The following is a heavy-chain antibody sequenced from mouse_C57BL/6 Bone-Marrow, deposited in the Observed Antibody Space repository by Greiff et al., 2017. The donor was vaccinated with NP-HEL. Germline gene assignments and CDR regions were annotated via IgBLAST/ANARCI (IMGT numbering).Heavy chain of an antibody. V-gene: IGHV3-8*01. D-gene: IGHD1-1*01. CDR3: ARNDYGSSYDYAMDD. CDR1: GYSITSDY. J-gene: IGHJ4*01. CDR2: ISYSGST. Sequence: EVKLQESGPGLAKPSQSLSLTCSVSGYSITSDYWNWIRKFPGNKLEYMGYISYSGSTYYNPSLNSRISITRDTSKNQYYQQLNSVTTEDTATYYCARNDYGSSYDYAMDDWGKGTSVTVS.